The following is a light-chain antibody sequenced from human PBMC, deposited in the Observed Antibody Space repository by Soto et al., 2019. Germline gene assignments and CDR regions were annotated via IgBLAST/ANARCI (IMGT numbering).Light chain of an antibody. Sequence: DIQLTQSPSFLSASVGDRVTITCRASQGISSYLAWYQQKPGKAPNLLIYTASTLQSGVPSRFSGSGSGTEFTLTISSLQPEDFATYYCQHLNSYPLTFGGGTKVDIK. CDR2: TAS. J-gene: IGKJ4*01. V-gene: IGKV1-9*01. CDR3: QHLNSYPLT. CDR1: QGISSY.